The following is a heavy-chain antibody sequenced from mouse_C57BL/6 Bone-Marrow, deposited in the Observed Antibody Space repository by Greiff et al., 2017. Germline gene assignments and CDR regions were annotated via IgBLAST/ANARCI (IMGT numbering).Heavy chain of an antibody. CDR1: GFTITDDY. V-gene: IGHV14-4*01. J-gene: IGHJ4*01. CDR3: TTYGSPYYAMDY. Sequence: VQLQQSGAELVRPGASVKLSCTASGFTITDDYMHWVKQRPEQGLEWIGWIDPENGDTEYDSKFQGKATITADTSSSTAYLQLSSLTSEDTAVDYCTTYGSPYYAMDYWGQEASVTVSS. CDR2: IDPENGDT. D-gene: IGHD2-10*02.